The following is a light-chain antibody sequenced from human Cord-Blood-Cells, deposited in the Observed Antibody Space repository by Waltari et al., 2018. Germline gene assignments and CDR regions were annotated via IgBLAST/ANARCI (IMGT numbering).Light chain of an antibody. CDR2: QDS. V-gene: IGLV3-1*01. Sequence: SYELTQPPSVSVSPGQTASITCSGDKLGDKYACWYQQKPGQSPVLVIYQDSKRPSGIPERFAGSNSGNTATLTISGTQAMDEADYYCQAWDSSTDPPGDVVFGGGTKLTVL. CDR3: QAWDSSTDPPGDVV. CDR1: KLGDKY. J-gene: IGLJ2*01.